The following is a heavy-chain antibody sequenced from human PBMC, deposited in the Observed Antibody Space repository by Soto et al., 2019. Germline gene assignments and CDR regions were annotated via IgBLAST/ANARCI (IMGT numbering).Heavy chain of an antibody. CDR2: INADRSST. D-gene: IGHD3-9*01. J-gene: IGHJ4*02. CDR3: ARDRDWDFDY. V-gene: IGHV3-74*01. CDR1: GFTFSSYW. Sequence: PGGSLRLSCAASGFTFSSYWMHWVRQAPGKGLEWVSRINADRSSTNYADSVKGRFTVSRDNTQNSLFLLMNSLRAEDTAVYYCARDRDWDFDYWGQGTLVTV.